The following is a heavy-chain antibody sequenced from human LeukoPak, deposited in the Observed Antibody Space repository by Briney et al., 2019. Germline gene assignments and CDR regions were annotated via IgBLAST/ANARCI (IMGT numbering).Heavy chain of an antibody. J-gene: IGHJ4*02. V-gene: IGHV1-69*04. D-gene: IGHD6-13*01. CDR3: ARVPQGSSWPYYFDY. CDR2: IVPILGTA. Sequence: GASVKVSCKASGYTFTSYGISRVRQAPGQGLEWVGRIVPILGTANYAQNFQGRVTITADRSTTTAYMELSSLRSEDTAVYYCARVPQGSSWPYYFDYWGQGTLVTVSS. CDR1: GYTFTSYG.